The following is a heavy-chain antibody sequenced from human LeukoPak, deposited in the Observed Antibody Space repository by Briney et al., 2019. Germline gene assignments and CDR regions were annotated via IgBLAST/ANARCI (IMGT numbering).Heavy chain of an antibody. J-gene: IGHJ4*02. V-gene: IGHV3-23*01. CDR3: HFVSGTSRNFDY. CDR1: GFTFSSYA. Sequence: GGSLRLSCAASGFTFSSYAMSWVRQAPGKGLEWVSAISGSGGSTYYADSVKGRFTISRDNSKNTLYLQMNSLRAEDTAVYYCHFVSGTSRNFDYWGQGTLVTVFS. D-gene: IGHD1-26*01. CDR2: ISGSGGST.